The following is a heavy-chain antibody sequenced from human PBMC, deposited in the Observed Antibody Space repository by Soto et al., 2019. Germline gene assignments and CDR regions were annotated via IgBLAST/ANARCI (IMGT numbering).Heavy chain of an antibody. CDR1: GFTFSTYW. CDR3: AKMKSTIDSAMPQEFDY. V-gene: IGHV3-23*01. Sequence: PGGSLRLSCAASGFTFSTYWMSWVRQAPGKGLEWVSAISGSGGSTYYADSVKGRLTISRDNSKNTLYLQINSLKAEDTAVYYCAKMKSTIDSAMPQEFDYWGQGTLVTVSS. J-gene: IGHJ4*02. CDR2: ISGSGGST. D-gene: IGHD2-2*01.